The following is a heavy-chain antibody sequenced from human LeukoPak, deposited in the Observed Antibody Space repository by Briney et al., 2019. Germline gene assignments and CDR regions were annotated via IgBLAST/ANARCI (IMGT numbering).Heavy chain of an antibody. J-gene: IGHJ4*02. D-gene: IGHD3-22*01. Sequence: SETLSLTCAVYGGSFSGYYWSWIRQPPGKGLEWIGEINHSGSTNYNPSLKSRVTISVDTSKNQFSLQLSSMTAADTALYYCARGWQGYYDSSGYYLLDNWGQGTLVTVSS. CDR2: INHSGST. CDR1: GGSFSGYY. V-gene: IGHV4-34*01. CDR3: ARGWQGYYDSSGYYLLDN.